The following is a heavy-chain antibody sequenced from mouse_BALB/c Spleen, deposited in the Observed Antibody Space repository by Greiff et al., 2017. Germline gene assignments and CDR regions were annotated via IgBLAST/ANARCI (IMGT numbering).Heavy chain of an antibody. CDR2: INPGSGGT. Sequence: QVQLKESGAELVRPGTSVKVSCKASGYAFTNYLIEWVKQRPGQGLEWIGVINPGSGGTNYNEKFKGKATLTADKSSSTAYMQLSSLTSEDSAVYFCARTPSTMITKGNYFDYWGQGTTLTVSS. J-gene: IGHJ2*01. V-gene: IGHV1-54*01. CDR1: GYAFTNYL. CDR3: ARTPSTMITKGNYFDY. D-gene: IGHD2-4*01.